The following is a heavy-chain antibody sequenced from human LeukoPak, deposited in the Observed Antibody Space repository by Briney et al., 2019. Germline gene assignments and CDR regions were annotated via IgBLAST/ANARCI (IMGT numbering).Heavy chain of an antibody. CDR2: INHSGST. V-gene: IGHV4-34*01. D-gene: IGHD3-22*01. CDR3: ARHKSYYYDSSGYCDY. J-gene: IGHJ4*02. Sequence: PSETLSLTCAVYGGSFSGYYWSWIRQPPGKGLEWIGEINHSGSTNYNPSLKSRVTISVDTSKNQFSLKLSSVTAADTAVYYCARHKSYYYDSSGYCDYWGQGTLVTVSS. CDR1: GGSFSGYY.